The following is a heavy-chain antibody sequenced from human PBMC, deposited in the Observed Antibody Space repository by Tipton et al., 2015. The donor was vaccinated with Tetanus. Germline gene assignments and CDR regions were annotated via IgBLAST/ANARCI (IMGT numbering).Heavy chain of an antibody. V-gene: IGHV4-4*07. CDR2: IYVTGAN. J-gene: IGHJ3*02. CDR1: GGSISNYY. Sequence: GLVKPSETLSLTCSVSGGSISNYYWNWIRQPAGKGLEWIGRIYVTGANNYSPPLQSRVTMSVDTAKNQFSLGWISVTAADAAMYYCAREDVYYHDGSGFYAFDIWGRGTMVAVSS. CDR3: AREDVYYHDGSGFYAFDI. D-gene: IGHD3-22*01.